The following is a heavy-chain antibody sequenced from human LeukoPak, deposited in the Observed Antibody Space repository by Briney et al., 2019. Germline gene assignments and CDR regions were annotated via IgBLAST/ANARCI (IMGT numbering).Heavy chain of an antibody. J-gene: IGHJ6*03. Sequence: PGGSLRLSCATSGFTFNNYAMNWVRQAPGKGLEWVSAISDSADSTYYADSVKGRLTISRDNSKNTLYLQMNSLRAEDTAVYYCAKNPPGAVDAQYSYYMDVWGKGTTVTVSS. CDR2: ISDSADST. D-gene: IGHD2-2*01. V-gene: IGHV3-23*01. CDR1: GFTFNNYA. CDR3: AKNPPGAVDAQYSYYMDV.